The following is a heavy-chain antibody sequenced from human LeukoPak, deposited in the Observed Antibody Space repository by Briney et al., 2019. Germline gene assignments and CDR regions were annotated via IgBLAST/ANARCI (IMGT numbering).Heavy chain of an antibody. D-gene: IGHD6-6*01. V-gene: IGHV3-48*04. CDR2: ISSGSSGI. CDR1: GFTLSPYR. Sequence: PGGSLRLSCAASGFTLSPYRMNWVRQAPGKGPEWISYISSGSSGIYYADSVKGRFTISRDNAKNSLDLQMNNLRAEDTAVYFCARDYSSSSGRAFDIWGQGTMVTVSS. J-gene: IGHJ3*02. CDR3: ARDYSSSSGRAFDI.